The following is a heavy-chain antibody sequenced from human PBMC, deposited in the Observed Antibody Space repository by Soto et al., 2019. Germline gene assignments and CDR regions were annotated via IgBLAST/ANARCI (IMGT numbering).Heavy chain of an antibody. CDR3: ARGSSGWYGYFDY. J-gene: IGHJ4*02. D-gene: IGHD6-19*01. CDR1: GFTFSSYS. CDR2: ISSSSSTI. V-gene: IGHV3-48*01. Sequence: EVQLVESGGGLVQPGGSLRLSCAASGFTFSSYSMNWVRRAPGKGLEWVSYISSSSSTIYYADSVKGRFTISRDNAKNSLYLQMNSLRAEDTAVYYCARGSSGWYGYFDYWGQGTLVTVSS.